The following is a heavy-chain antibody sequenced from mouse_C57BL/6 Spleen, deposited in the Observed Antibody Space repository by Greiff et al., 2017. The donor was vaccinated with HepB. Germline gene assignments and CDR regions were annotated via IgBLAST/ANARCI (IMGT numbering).Heavy chain of an antibody. CDR1: GYTFTDYE. CDR3: TRSKFITTVGYAMDY. Sequence: VQLQQSGAELVRPGASVTLSCKASGYTFTDYEMHWVKQTPVHGLEWIGAIDPETGGTAYNQKFKGKAILTADKSSSTAYMELRSLTSEDSAVYYCTRSKFITTVGYAMDYWGQGTSVTVSS. V-gene: IGHV1-15*01. D-gene: IGHD1-1*01. J-gene: IGHJ4*01. CDR2: IDPETGGT.